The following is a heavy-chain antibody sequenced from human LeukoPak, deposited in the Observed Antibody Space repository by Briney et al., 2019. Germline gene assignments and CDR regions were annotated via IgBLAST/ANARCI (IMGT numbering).Heavy chain of an antibody. CDR3: ARLRASSVSTINYYYYGMDV. D-gene: IGHD5/OR15-5a*01. CDR1: GGSISSYY. V-gene: IGHV4-59*08. J-gene: IGHJ6*02. Sequence: PSETLSLTCTVSGGSISSYYWSWIRQPPGKGLEWIGYIYYSGSTNYNPSLKSRVTMSLDTSKNQFSLKLSSVTAADTAVYYCARLRASSVSTINYYYYGMDVWGQGTTVTVSS. CDR2: IYYSGST.